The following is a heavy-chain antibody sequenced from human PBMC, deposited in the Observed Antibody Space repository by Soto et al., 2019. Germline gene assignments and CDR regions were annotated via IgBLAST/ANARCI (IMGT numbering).Heavy chain of an antibody. D-gene: IGHD6-19*01. J-gene: IGHJ4*02. CDR3: AKDGNWLDVYFDV. V-gene: IGHV3-23*01. Sequence: LRLSCVASGIEFSNYAMSWVRQAPGKGPEWVSISSASGRSRYHADSVKGRFTISRDNSKNTLYLHMTNLRAEDTAVYYCAKDGNWLDVYFDVWGQGTPVTVSS. CDR2: SSASGRSR. CDR1: GIEFSNYA.